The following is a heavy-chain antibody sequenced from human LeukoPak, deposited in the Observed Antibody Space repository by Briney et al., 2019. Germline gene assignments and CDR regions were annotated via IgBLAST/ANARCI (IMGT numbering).Heavy chain of an antibody. Sequence: GGSLRLSCAVSGFTVSSNYMSWVRQAPGKGLEWVSIIYSGGSTYYADSVKGRFTISRDNSKNTLYLQMNSLRAEDTAVYYCARRGYGDYAPFDYWGQGTLVTVSA. V-gene: IGHV3-66*04. D-gene: IGHD4-17*01. CDR2: IYSGGST. J-gene: IGHJ4*02. CDR1: GFTVSSNY. CDR3: ARRGYGDYAPFDY.